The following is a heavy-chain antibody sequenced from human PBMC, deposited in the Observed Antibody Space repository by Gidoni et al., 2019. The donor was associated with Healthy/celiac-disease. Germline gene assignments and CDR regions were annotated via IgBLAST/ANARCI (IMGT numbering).Heavy chain of an antibody. Sequence: EVQLVESGGGLVQPGGSLSLSCAASGFTFRRYEMNWVRQAPGKGLEWVSYISSSGSTIYYADSVKGRCTISRDNAKNSLYLQMNSLRAEDTAVYYCARDSSPNCSGGSCYLYWGQGTLVTVSS. CDR3: ARDSSPNCSGGSCYLY. D-gene: IGHD2-15*01. J-gene: IGHJ4*02. CDR1: GFTFRRYE. V-gene: IGHV3-48*03. CDR2: ISSSGSTI.